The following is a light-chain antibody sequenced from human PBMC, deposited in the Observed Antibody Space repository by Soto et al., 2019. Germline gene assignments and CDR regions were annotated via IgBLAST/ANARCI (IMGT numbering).Light chain of an antibody. CDR2: EVS. CDR3: SSYTSSGTFVV. J-gene: IGLJ2*01. CDR1: SSDIGGSKY. Sequence: QSVLTQPASVSGSPGQSISISCTGTSSDIGGSKYVSWYQQHPGTAPKLMISEVSSRPSGVSNRFSGSKSGNTASLTISGLQAADEATYYCSSYTSSGTFVVFGGGTKLTVL. V-gene: IGLV2-14*01.